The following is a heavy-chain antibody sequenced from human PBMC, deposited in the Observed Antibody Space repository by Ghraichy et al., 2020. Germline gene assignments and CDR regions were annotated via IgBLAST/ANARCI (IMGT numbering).Heavy chain of an antibody. CDR1: GFTFSSYA. CDR2: ISGSGGST. J-gene: IGHJ3*02. Sequence: GGSLRLSCAASGFTFSSYAMSWVRQAPGKGLEWVSAISGSGGSTYYADSVKGRFTISRDNSKNTLYLQMNSLRAEDTAVYYCAKVGNWNYLYLDAFDIWGQGTMVTVSS. V-gene: IGHV3-23*01. CDR3: AKVGNWNYLYLDAFDI. D-gene: IGHD1-7*01.